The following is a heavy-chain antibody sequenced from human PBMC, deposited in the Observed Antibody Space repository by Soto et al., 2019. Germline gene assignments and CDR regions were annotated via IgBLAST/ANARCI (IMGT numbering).Heavy chain of an antibody. J-gene: IGHJ5*02. D-gene: IGHD6-13*01. Sequence: GASVKVSCKASGYTFTSYAMHWVRQAPGQRLEWMGWINAGNGNTKYSQKFQGRVTITRDTSASTAYMELSSLRSEDTAVYYCARDLGDSSSWYGEVYNWLDPWGQGTLVTVSS. CDR1: GYTFTSYA. CDR2: INAGNGNT. V-gene: IGHV1-3*01. CDR3: ARDLGDSSSWYGEVYNWLDP.